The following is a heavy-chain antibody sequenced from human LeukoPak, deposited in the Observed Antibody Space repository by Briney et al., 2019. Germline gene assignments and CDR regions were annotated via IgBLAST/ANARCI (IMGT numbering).Heavy chain of an antibody. V-gene: IGHV4-39*07. Sequence: SETLSLTCTVSGGSISSTRYYWGWIRQPPGTGLEWIGSIYYSGSTYYNPSLKSRVTISVDTSKNQFSLKLSSVTAADTAVYYCASSAWYCSGGSCYPGYFDYWGQGTLVTVSS. J-gene: IGHJ4*02. CDR2: IYYSGST. CDR3: ASSAWYCSGGSCYPGYFDY. D-gene: IGHD2-15*01. CDR1: GGSISSTRYY.